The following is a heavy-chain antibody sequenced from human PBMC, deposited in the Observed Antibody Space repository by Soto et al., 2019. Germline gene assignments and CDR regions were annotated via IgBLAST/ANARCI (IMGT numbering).Heavy chain of an antibody. V-gene: IGHV4-34*01. CDR3: AREWIAARRGVFDY. J-gene: IGHJ4*02. D-gene: IGHD6-6*01. Sequence: SETLSLTCAVYGGSFSGYYWIWIRQPPGKGLEWIGEINHSGSTNYNPSLKSRVTISVDTSKNQFSLKLSSVTAADTAVYYCAREWIAARRGVFDYWGQGTLVTVSS. CDR1: GGSFSGYY. CDR2: INHSGST.